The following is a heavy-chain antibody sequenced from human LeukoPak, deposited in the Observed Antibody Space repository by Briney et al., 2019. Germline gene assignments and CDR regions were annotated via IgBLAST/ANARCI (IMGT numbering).Heavy chain of an antibody. J-gene: IGHJ1*01. D-gene: IGHD3-22*01. V-gene: IGHV5-51*01. CDR3: ARLNYYDSSGYPEYFQH. Sequence: GESLKISCQGSGYSFSTYWITWVRQMPGKGLEWMGIIYPGDSDTRYSPSFQGQVTISTDESVSTAYLQWSSLKASDTAMYYCARLNYYDSSGYPEYFQHWGQGTLVTVSS. CDR2: IYPGDSDT. CDR1: GYSFSTYW.